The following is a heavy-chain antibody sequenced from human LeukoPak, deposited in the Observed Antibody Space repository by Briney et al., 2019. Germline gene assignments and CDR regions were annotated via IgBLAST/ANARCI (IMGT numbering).Heavy chain of an antibody. Sequence: KSSEPLSLTCTVSGDSISSYYWSWIRQPPGKGLEWIGYIYYSGSTNYNPSLKSRVTISVDTSKNQFSLKLSSVTAADTAVYYCARRLSPDAFDIWGQGTMVTVSS. D-gene: IGHD2-21*02. CDR3: ARRLSPDAFDI. CDR2: IYYSGST. CDR1: GDSISSYY. J-gene: IGHJ3*02. V-gene: IGHV4-59*08.